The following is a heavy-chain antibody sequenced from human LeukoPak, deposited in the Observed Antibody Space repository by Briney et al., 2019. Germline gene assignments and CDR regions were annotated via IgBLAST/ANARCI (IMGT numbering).Heavy chain of an antibody. CDR3: TPYYDSSGYAVDY. Sequence: PGGSLRLSCAASGFTFSGSAMHWVRQASGKGLEWVGRIRSKANSYATAYAASVKGRFTISRDDSKNTAYLQMNSLKTEDTAVYYCTPYYDSSGYAVDYWGQGTLVTVSS. J-gene: IGHJ4*02. CDR2: IRSKANSYAT. D-gene: IGHD3-22*01. V-gene: IGHV3-73*01. CDR1: GFTFSGSA.